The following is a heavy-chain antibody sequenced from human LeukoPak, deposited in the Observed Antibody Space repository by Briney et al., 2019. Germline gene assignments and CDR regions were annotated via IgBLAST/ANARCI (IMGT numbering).Heavy chain of an antibody. J-gene: IGHJ4*02. D-gene: IGHD3-9*01. CDR2: ISFDGSNK. Sequence: PGRSLRLSCAASGFTVSSNYMSWVRQAPGEGLEWVAVISFDGSNKYYGDSLKGRFTISRDNSKNTLYLQMNSLRGEDMAIYYCARDFGWLSGFDYWGQGTLVTVSS. CDR3: ARDFGWLSGFDY. V-gene: IGHV3-30*03. CDR1: GFTVSSNY.